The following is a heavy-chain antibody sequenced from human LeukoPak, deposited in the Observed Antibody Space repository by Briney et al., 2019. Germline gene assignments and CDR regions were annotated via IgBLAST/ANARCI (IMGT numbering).Heavy chain of an antibody. CDR2: ISYSGGT. Sequence: PSETLSLTCIVSGGSISSYYWSWIRQPPGKGLEWIGYISYSGGTNYNPSLQSRVTISVDTSKTQFSLKLSSVTAADTAVYYCARIGTYHYYYMDVWGKGTTVTISS. J-gene: IGHJ6*03. D-gene: IGHD1-1*01. CDR3: ARIGTYHYYYMDV. V-gene: IGHV4-59*01. CDR1: GGSISSYY.